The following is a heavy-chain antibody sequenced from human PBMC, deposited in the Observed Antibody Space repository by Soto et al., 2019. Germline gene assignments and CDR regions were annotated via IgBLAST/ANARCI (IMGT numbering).Heavy chain of an antibody. Sequence: GGSLRLSCAASGFTFSIYAMSWVRQVPGKGLEWVSTISGNGGTSYADFVRGRFTISRDNSKNTLYLQMNSLRVDDTAIYYCAKDAPGSGWLSDYWGQGTLVTVSS. D-gene: IGHD3-22*01. J-gene: IGHJ4*02. V-gene: IGHV3-23*01. CDR1: GFTFSIYA. CDR3: AKDAPGSGWLSDY. CDR2: ISGNGGT.